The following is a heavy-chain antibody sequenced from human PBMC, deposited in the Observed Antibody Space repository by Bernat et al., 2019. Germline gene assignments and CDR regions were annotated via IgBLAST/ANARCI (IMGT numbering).Heavy chain of an antibody. J-gene: IGHJ4*02. D-gene: IGHD3-3*01. CDR3: ARLTRGQILGN. CDR2: ISGSDGST. Sequence: EVQLLESGGGLVQPGGSLRLSCEASGFTFSDYAMSWVRQAPGKGLEWVSAISGSDGSTYYADSVKGRFTISRDNAKNSLFLQMNSLRAEDTAVYYCARLTRGQILGNWGQGTLVTVSS. V-gene: IGHV3-23*01. CDR1: GFTFSDYA.